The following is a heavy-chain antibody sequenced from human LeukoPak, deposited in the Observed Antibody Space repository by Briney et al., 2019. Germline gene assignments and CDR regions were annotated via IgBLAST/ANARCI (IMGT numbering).Heavy chain of an antibody. Sequence: GGSLRLSCAASGFMFSNYWMSWVRQAPGKGLECVANINQDGSDKYYVDSVKGRFTISRDNTKNSLYLQMNSLRAEDTAVYYCVGGDYWGQGTLVTVSS. CDR2: INQDGSDK. V-gene: IGHV3-7*01. CDR3: VGGDY. CDR1: GFMFSNYW. J-gene: IGHJ4*02.